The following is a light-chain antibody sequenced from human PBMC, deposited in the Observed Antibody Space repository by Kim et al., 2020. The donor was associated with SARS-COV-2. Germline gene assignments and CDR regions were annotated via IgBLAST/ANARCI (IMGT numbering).Light chain of an antibody. CDR2: GKH. Sequence: VALVQTVRITCQGDSLRSYYASWYQQKPGQAPVLVIYGKHNRPSGIPDRFSGSSSGNTASLTITGAQAEDEADYYCNSRDSSGNVVFGGGTQLTVL. V-gene: IGLV3-19*01. CDR3: NSRDSSGNVV. J-gene: IGLJ2*01. CDR1: SLRSYY.